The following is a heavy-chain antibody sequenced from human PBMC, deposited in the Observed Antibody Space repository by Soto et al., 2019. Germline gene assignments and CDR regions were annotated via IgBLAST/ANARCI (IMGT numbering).Heavy chain of an antibody. D-gene: IGHD2-15*01. CDR2: ISGSGGST. J-gene: IGHJ4*02. Sequence: PGGSLRLSCAASGFTFSSYAMSWVRQAPGKGLEWVSAISGSGGSTYYADSVKGRFTISRDNSKNTLYLQMNSLRAEDTAVYYCANRSPYCSGCSCYSGVPDYYRGQGTRFTVSS. V-gene: IGHV3-23*01. CDR1: GFTFSSYA. CDR3: ANRSPYCSGCSCYSGVPDYY.